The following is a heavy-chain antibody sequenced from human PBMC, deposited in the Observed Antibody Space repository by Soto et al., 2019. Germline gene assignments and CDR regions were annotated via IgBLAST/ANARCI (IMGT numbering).Heavy chain of an antibody. CDR2: INSDGSST. D-gene: IGHD3-9*01. CDR3: ARGRYFDWFDY. J-gene: IGHJ5*01. CDR1: GFTFSSYW. V-gene: IGHV3-74*01. Sequence: GGSLRLSCAASGFTFSSYWMHWVRQAPGKGLVWVSRINSDGSSTSYADSVKGRFTVSRDNAKNTLYLQMNSLRAEDTAVYYCARGRYFDWFDYWGQGSLVTGSS.